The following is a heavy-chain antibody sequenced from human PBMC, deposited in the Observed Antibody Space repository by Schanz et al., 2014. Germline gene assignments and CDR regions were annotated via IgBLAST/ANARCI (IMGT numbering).Heavy chain of an antibody. J-gene: IGHJ4*02. V-gene: IGHV3-23*01. CDR1: GFTFFGIFA. CDR3: AKDLAAVGVFDY. Sequence: EVQLLESGGGLVQPGGSLRLSCVASGFTFFGIFAMSWVRQAPGKGLEWVSGMSGSGSTADYADSVKGRFTISRDNSRKTLYLQVNSLRSEDTAIYYCAKDLAAVGVFDYWGQGSLVTVSP. D-gene: IGHD6-13*01. CDR2: MSGSGSTA.